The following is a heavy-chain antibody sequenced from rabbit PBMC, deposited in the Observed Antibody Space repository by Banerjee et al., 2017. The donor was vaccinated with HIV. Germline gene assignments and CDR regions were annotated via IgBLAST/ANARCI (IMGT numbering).Heavy chain of an antibody. D-gene: IGHD7-1*01. Sequence: QSLEESGGGLVKPGASLTLTCKASGFSFSSGYYMCWVRQAPGKGLEWIACIGTGSSGSIDYASWVNGRFTISRNTNQNTVTLQMNILTAADTATYFCARGANYGAGGSTYFHLWGPGTLVTVS. CDR3: ARGANYGAGGSTYFHL. CDR1: GFSFSSGYY. CDR2: IGTGSSGSI. V-gene: IGHV1S40*01. J-gene: IGHJ4*01.